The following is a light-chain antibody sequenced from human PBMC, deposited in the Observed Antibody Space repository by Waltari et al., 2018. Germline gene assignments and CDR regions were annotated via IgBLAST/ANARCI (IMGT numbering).Light chain of an antibody. Sequence: DIQMTQSPSSLSASVGDRVTLTCQASQDINNYLHWYQQKPGKAPKLLIYDASKLETVVPSRFSGRGYGTHFSFTISSLQPEDIATYYCQQSDTLPLTFGGGTKVEI. V-gene: IGKV1-33*01. CDR3: QQSDTLPLT. J-gene: IGKJ4*01. CDR1: QDINNY. CDR2: DAS.